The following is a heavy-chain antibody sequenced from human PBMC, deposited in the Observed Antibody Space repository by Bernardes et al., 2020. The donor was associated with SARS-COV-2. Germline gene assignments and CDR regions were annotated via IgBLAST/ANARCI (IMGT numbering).Heavy chain of an antibody. CDR3: ARGSTTGTTRLDY. CDR2: IYFTGNT. J-gene: IGHJ4*02. V-gene: IGHV4-39*07. CDR1: GGSISSITYY. Sequence: SETLSLTCTVSGGSISSITYYWGWLRQPPGKGLEWIGSIYFTGNTYYSPSLRSRVTISLDTSKNQFSLKVSSVTAADTAVYYCARGSTTGTTRLDYWGQGTLVTVSS. D-gene: IGHD1-1*01.